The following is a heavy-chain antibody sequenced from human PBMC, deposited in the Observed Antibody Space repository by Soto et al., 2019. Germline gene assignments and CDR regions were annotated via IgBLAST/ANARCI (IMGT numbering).Heavy chain of an antibody. V-gene: IGHV1-69*13. J-gene: IGHJ5*02. CDR1: GGTFSSYA. CDR3: ARDTAGRIAARPGNWFGP. CDR2: IIPIFGTA. D-gene: IGHD6-6*01. Sequence: ASVKVSCKASGGTFSSYAISWVRQAPGQGLEWMGGIIPIFGTANYAQKFQGRVTITADESTSTAYMELSSLRSEDTAVYYCARDTAGRIAARPGNWFGPWGQGALVTVSS.